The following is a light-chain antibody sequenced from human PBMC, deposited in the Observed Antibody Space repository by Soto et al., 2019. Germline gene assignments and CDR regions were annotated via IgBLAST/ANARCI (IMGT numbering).Light chain of an antibody. Sequence: EILMTQSPATLSVSPGERATLSCRASQSVSSNLARYQQKPGQAPRLLIYGASTRATGIPARFSGSGSGTEFTLTISSLQSEDFAVYYCQQYNNWSPWTFGQGTKGEIK. V-gene: IGKV3-15*01. J-gene: IGKJ1*01. CDR1: QSVSSN. CDR3: QQYNNWSPWT. CDR2: GAS.